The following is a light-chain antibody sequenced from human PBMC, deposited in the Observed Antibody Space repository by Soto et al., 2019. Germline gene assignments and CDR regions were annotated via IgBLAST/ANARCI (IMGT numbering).Light chain of an antibody. Sequence: QSALTQPASVSGSPGQSITISCTGTSSDVGGYDYVSWYQQHPGKAPKLLICDVSNRPSGVSNRFSGSKSGNTASLTIAGLQAADEADYYCGSSTSSSTRHVFGTGTKLTVL. J-gene: IGLJ1*01. V-gene: IGLV2-14*01. CDR3: GSSTSSSTRHV. CDR2: DVS. CDR1: SSDVGGYDY.